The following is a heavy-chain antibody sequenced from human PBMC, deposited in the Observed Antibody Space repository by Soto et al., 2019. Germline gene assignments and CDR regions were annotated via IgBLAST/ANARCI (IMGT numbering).Heavy chain of an antibody. V-gene: IGHV1-69*01. CDR3: ARGVHGDNSWSFDY. CDR1: GGTFRSYA. CDR2: FIPLFGST. D-gene: IGHD1-1*01. J-gene: IGHJ4*02. Sequence: QVHLVQSGAEVKKPGSSLKVSCTASGGTFRSYAVSWVRQAPGQGLEWVGGFIPLFGSTNYALDFQGRLTMSAEESRTIVYMELSSLRSEDTAVYFCARGVHGDNSWSFDYWGQGTLVTVSS.